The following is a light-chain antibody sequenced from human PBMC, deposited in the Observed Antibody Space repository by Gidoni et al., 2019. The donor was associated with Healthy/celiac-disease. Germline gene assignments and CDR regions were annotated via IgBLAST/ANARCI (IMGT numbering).Light chain of an antibody. Sequence: EIVLTQSPDTLSLSPGERATLSCRASQSVSSSYLGWYQQTPGQAPRLLIYGASSRATGIPDRFSGSGSGTDFTLTISRLEPEDFAVYYCQQYGNSLTFGPGTKVEIK. V-gene: IGKV3-20*01. J-gene: IGKJ3*01. CDR3: QQYGNSLT. CDR1: QSVSSSY. CDR2: GAS.